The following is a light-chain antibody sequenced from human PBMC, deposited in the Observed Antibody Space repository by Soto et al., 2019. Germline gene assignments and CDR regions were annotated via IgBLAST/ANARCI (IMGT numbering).Light chain of an antibody. CDR2: GAS. CDR3: QQYTDWPIT. V-gene: IGKV3-15*01. J-gene: IGKJ5*01. CDR1: QSVSSSY. Sequence: EIVFTQSPGTLSVSPGERATLSCRASQSVSSSYLAWYQQKPGQAPRLLIYGASTRATGIPDRFSGSGSGTDFTLTITSLQSDDFAVYFCQQYTDWPITFGQGTRLEIK.